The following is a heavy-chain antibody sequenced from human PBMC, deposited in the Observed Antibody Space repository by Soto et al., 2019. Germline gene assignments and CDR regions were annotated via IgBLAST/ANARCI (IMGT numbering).Heavy chain of an antibody. CDR2: ISYDLSEI. CDR1: GFTFSNNA. D-gene: IGHD3-3*01. V-gene: IGHV3-30*01. J-gene: IGHJ4*01. CDR3: AIARVADSSLDH. Sequence: PGGSLRLSCVGSGFTFSNNAMHWVRQAPGKGLEWVAFISYDLSEIFYADSVKGRFTISRDNPENTLFLHMNSPRADDTAVYYCAIARVADSSLDHWGQGILVTVSS.